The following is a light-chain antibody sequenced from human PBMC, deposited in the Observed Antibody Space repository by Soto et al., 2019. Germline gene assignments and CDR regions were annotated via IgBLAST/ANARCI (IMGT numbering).Light chain of an antibody. Sequence: EIVMTQSPATLSVSPGERATLSCTASHYIYSNVAWFQQRPGQAPSLLIYRASTRATGTPARVSGSGSGTEFTLTIYSLQSEDFALYYCQHYHNLWTFGQGTEVEIK. CDR3: QHYHNLWT. V-gene: IGKV3-15*01. J-gene: IGKJ1*01. CDR1: HYIYSN. CDR2: RAS.